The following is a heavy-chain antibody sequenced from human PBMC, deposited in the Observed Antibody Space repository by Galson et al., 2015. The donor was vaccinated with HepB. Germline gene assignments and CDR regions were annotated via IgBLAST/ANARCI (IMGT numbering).Heavy chain of an antibody. CDR1: GFTFSNAW. V-gene: IGHV3-15*01. D-gene: IGHD2-8*01. CDR3: TTSHRYADFDY. J-gene: IGHJ4*02. Sequence: SLRLSCAASGFTFSNAWMSWVRQAPGKGLEWVGRIKSKTDGGTTDYAAPVKGRFTISRDDSKNTLYLQMNSLKTEDTAVYYCTTSHRYADFDYWGQGTLVTVSS. CDR2: IKSKTDGGTT.